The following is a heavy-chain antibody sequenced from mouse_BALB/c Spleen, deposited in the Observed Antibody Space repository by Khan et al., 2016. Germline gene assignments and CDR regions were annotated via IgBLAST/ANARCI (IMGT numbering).Heavy chain of an antibody. D-gene: IGHD2-1*01. CDR2: ISSSGST. J-gene: IGHJ3*01. Sequence: EVQLQESGPGLVKPSQSLSLTCTVTGYSITSDYAWNWIRQFPGNKLECMGYISSSGSTIYNPSLKSRISITRDTSKTQFFLQLNSVTTDDTATSYCARSGALYGNFAYWGQGTLVTVSA. CDR1: GYSITSDYA. CDR3: ARSGALYGNFAY. V-gene: IGHV3-2*02.